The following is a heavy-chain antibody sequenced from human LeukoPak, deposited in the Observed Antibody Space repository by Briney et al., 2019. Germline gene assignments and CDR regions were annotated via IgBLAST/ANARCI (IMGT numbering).Heavy chain of an antibody. CDR2: ISGSGVTT. D-gene: IGHD3-22*01. CDR1: GFTFSSYA. Sequence: GGSLRLSCIASGFTFSSYAMGWVRQAPGKGLEWVSAISGSGVTTHYAGSVQGRFSISRDNSKNTLYLQMNSLRVEDTAVYHCANFHTYYDTSGFYYYWGQGTLVTVSS. J-gene: IGHJ4*02. V-gene: IGHV3-23*01. CDR3: ANFHTYYDTSGFYYY.